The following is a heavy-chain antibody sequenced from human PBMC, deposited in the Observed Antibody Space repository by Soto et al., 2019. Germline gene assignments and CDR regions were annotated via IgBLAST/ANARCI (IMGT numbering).Heavy chain of an antibody. J-gene: IGHJ3*02. V-gene: IGHV1-46*01. CDR3: ARGRGGVMGHTKEEAFDI. CDR2: INPSAATT. Sequence: QVRLVQSGAEVKKPGASVKVSCKASGYTFPSYYIHWVRQAPGQGLEWMGIINPSAATTSYAQKFQGRVTLTRDTSTYTAYMELNSLGSDDTAVYHCARGRGGVMGHTKEEAFDIWGQETMVTVSS. D-gene: IGHD1-26*01. CDR1: GYTFPSYY.